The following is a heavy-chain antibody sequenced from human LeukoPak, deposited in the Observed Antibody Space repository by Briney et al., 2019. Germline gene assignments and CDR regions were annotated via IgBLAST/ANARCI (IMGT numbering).Heavy chain of an antibody. J-gene: IGHJ4*02. V-gene: IGHV4-34*01. CDR1: GGSFSGYY. Sequence: PSETLSLTCAVYGGSFSGYYWSWIRQPPGKGLEWIGGINHSGSTNYNPSLKSRVTISVDTSKNQFSLKLSSVTAADTAVYYCARGGGPGGIQLWFRFDYWGQGTLVTVSS. CDR2: INHSGST. CDR3: ARGGGPGGIQLWFRFDY. D-gene: IGHD5-18*01.